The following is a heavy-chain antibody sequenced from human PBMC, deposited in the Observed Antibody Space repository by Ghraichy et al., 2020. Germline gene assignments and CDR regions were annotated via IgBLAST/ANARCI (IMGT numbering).Heavy chain of an antibody. D-gene: IGHD5-18*01. J-gene: IGHJ4*02. CDR1: GFTFSSHW. CDR3: ARSTGYGYDY. V-gene: IGHV3-74*01. CDR2: IDNDGRNT. Sequence: GESLNISCVASGFTFSSHWMHWVRQAPGKGLVWVSHIDNDGRNTNHVDSVKGRFSISRDNAKNTLYLQMNSLRAEDTAVYYCARSTGYGYDYWGQGSLVTVSS.